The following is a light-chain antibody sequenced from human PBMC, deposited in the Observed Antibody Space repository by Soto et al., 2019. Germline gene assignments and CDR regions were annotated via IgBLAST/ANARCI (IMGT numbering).Light chain of an antibody. CDR3: QQANSFPLT. Sequence: DIQMTQSPSSVSASVGDRVTITCRASHDISSWLAWYQHKPGQAPKLLMYAASRLHSGVPARFSGSESGTDVTLTISSLQPEEAATYYCQQANSFPLTFGGGTKVEIK. CDR1: HDISSW. CDR2: AAS. V-gene: IGKV1-12*01. J-gene: IGKJ4*01.